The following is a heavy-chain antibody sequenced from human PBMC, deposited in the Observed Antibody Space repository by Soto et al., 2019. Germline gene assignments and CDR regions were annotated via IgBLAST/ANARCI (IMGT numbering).Heavy chain of an antibody. CDR3: ARDKMIDDYGLGTYDY. D-gene: IGHD3-10*01. V-gene: IGHV1-18*04. CDR1: GYTFRSFG. CDR2: IRGYNGKT. J-gene: IGHJ4*02. Sequence: QVHLVQSGGEVKKPGTSFKVSCKTSGYTFRSFGVSWVRQAPGQGLEWMGWIRGYNGKTQYAQTLQGRVTMTADTSTSTVYMELRGLRSDDTAGYFWARDKMIDDYGLGTYDYWGQGTTVTVSS.